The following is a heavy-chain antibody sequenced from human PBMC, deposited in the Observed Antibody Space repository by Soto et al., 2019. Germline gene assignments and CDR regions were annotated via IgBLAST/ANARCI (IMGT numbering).Heavy chain of an antibody. CDR2: IYYSGST. Sequence: PSETLSLTCTVSGGSISSGGYYWSWIRQHPGKGLEWIGYIYYSGSTYYNPSLKSRVTISVDTSKNQFSLKLSSVTAADTAVYYCARDLGDYGSGSYYSGSDYYYGMDVWGQGTTVTVSS. J-gene: IGHJ6*02. V-gene: IGHV4-31*03. CDR3: ARDLGDYGSGSYYSGSDYYYGMDV. CDR1: GGSISSGGYY. D-gene: IGHD3-10*01.